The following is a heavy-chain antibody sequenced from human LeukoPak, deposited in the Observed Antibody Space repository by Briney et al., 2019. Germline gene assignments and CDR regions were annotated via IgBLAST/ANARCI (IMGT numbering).Heavy chain of an antibody. D-gene: IGHD3-22*01. CDR3: ARDYRSRVVVVIIDY. CDR1: GFTFSSYG. Sequence: GGSLRLSCAASGFTFSSYGMHWVRQAPGKGLEWVAVIWYDGSNKYYADSVKGRFTISRDNSKNTLYLQMNSLRAEDTAVYYCARDYRSRVVVVIIDYWGQGTLVTVSS. CDR2: IWYDGSNK. J-gene: IGHJ4*02. V-gene: IGHV3-33*01.